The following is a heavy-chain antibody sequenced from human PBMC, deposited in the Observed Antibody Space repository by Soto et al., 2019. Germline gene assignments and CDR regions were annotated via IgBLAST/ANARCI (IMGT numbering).Heavy chain of an antibody. CDR1: GYTFTSYD. J-gene: IGHJ4*02. CDR2: MNPNSGNT. CDR3: ARPSITIFGVVEYYFDY. V-gene: IGHV1-8*01. Sequence: QVQLVQSGAEVKKPGASVKVSCKASGYTFTSYDINWVRQATGQGLEWMGWMNPNSGNTGYAQKFQGRVTMTRNTSISTAYMELSRLRSEDTAVYYCARPSITIFGVVEYYFDYWGQGTLVTVSS. D-gene: IGHD3-3*01.